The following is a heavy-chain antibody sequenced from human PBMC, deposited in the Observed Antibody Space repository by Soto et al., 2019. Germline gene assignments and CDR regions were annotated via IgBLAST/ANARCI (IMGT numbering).Heavy chain of an antibody. Sequence: GSLRLSCTASGFTFRSFAMHWVRQAPGKGPEWLALVSFDGRNKYYADSVKGRFTISRDNSNSTVFLQMTGLRSEDTGVYYCARPAGPFDYWGQGTLVTVSS. J-gene: IGHJ4*02. V-gene: IGHV3-30*04. CDR3: ARPAGPFDY. CDR1: GFTFRSFA. CDR2: VSFDGRNK.